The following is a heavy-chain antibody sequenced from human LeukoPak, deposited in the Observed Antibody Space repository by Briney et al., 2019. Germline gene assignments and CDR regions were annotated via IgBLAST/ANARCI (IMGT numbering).Heavy chain of an antibody. V-gene: IGHV3-21*04. D-gene: IGHD2-15*01. CDR1: GFTFSSYS. J-gene: IGHJ4*02. CDR2: ISSSSYI. CDR3: AKVHRSIVVVVAAPVDY. Sequence: PGGSLRLSCAASGFTFSSYSMNWVRQAPGKGLEWVSSISSSSYIYCADSVKGRFTISRDNAKNSLYLQMNSLTAEDTAVYYCAKVHRSIVVVVAAPVDYWGQGTLVTVSS.